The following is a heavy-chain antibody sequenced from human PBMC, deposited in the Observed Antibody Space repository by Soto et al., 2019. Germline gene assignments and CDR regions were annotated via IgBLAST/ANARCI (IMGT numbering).Heavy chain of an antibody. D-gene: IGHD4-17*01. J-gene: IGHJ4*02. V-gene: IGHV4-31*03. CDR1: GGSISSGGYY. CDR3: ARVKSVTYFDY. Sequence: QVQLQESGPGLVKPSPTLSLTCTVSGGSISSGGYYWSWIRQHPGKGLEWIGYIYYSGSTYYNPSLKSRVSISVDTSKNQFSLKVSSVTAADTAVYYCARVKSVTYFDYWGQGTLVTVSS. CDR2: IYYSGST.